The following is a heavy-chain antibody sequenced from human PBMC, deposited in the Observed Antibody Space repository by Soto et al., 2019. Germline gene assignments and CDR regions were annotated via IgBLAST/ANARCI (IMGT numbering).Heavy chain of an antibody. Sequence: LRLSCAASGFTFRTFAMHWVRQAPGKGLEWVAVISNDGSNKYFLDSVKGRFTVSRDNSNNTLYLQMDSLRAEDTAVYYCARDKKPFNWSPSILKSYYYGMDVWGQGTTVTVSS. CDR1: GFTFRTFA. J-gene: IGHJ6*02. D-gene: IGHD1-1*01. CDR3: ARDKKPFNWSPSILKSYYYGMDV. V-gene: IGHV3-30-3*01. CDR2: ISNDGSNK.